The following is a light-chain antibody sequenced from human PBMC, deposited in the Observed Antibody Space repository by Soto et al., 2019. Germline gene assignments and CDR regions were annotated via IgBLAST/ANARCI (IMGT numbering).Light chain of an antibody. J-gene: IGLJ1*01. CDR3: RSYSTTSGYV. Sequence: QSALTQPASVSGSPGQSITISCTGTSSDVGGYKYVSWYQQHPGKAPQLMIYDVSNRPSGVSSRFSGSKSGNTASLTISGLQTEDEADYYCRSYSTTSGYVFGTGTKVTVL. CDR1: SSDVGGYKY. CDR2: DVS. V-gene: IGLV2-14*01.